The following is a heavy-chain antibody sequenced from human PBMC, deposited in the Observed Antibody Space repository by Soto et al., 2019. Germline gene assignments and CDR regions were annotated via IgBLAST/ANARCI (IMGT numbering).Heavy chain of an antibody. J-gene: IGHJ4*02. V-gene: IGHV3-30*04. CDR1: GFTFSDYP. D-gene: IGHD3-22*01. CDR3: AKDRDDSSGYRDLDY. CDR2: ISYDGRVK. Sequence: GGSLRLSCAASGFTFSDYPMHWVRQAPGKGLEWVAVISYDGRVKYYVDSVKGRFTISRDDSKNTLYLQMNSLRVDDTAVYYCAKDRDDSSGYRDLDYWGQGTLVTVSS.